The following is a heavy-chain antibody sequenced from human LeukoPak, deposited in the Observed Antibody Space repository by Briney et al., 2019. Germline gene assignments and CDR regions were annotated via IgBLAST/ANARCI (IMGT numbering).Heavy chain of an antibody. D-gene: IGHD6-13*01. CDR2: ISYDGSNK. J-gene: IGHJ4*02. Sequence: GRSLRLSCAASGFTLSSYGMHWVRQAPGKGLEWVAVISYDGSNKYYADSVKGRFTISRDNSKNTLYLQMNSLRAEDTAVYYCAKDLRSSSWYGGFDYWGQGTLVTVSS. CDR3: AKDLRSSSWYGGFDY. V-gene: IGHV3-30*18. CDR1: GFTLSSYG.